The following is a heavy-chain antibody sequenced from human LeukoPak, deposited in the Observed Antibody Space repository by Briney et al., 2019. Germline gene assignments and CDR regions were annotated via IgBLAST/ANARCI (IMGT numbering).Heavy chain of an antibody. J-gene: IGHJ1*01. Sequence: GESLRISCKGSGYSFTTYWISWVRQMPGKGLEWMGRIDPSDSYTNYSPSFQGHVTISADKSFSTAYLQWTSLKASDTAMYYCARGFGSTWLEYWGQGTLVTVSS. D-gene: IGHD6-13*01. CDR2: IDPSDSYT. CDR1: GYSFTTYW. V-gene: IGHV5-10-1*01. CDR3: ARGFGSTWLEY.